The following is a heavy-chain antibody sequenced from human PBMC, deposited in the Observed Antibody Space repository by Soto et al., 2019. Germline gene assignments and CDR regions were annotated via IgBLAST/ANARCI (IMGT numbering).Heavy chain of an antibody. CDR3: VKTYSSGWYSSIDY. V-gene: IGHV3-48*02. CDR1: GFTFSSYS. J-gene: IGHJ4*02. CDR2: ISSSSTI. D-gene: IGHD6-19*01. Sequence: GGSLRLSCAASGFTFSSYSMNWVRQAPGKGLEWVSYISSSSTIYYADSVKGRFTISRDNAKNSLYLQMNSLRDEDTAVYYCVKTYSSGWYSSIDYWGQGTLVTVSS.